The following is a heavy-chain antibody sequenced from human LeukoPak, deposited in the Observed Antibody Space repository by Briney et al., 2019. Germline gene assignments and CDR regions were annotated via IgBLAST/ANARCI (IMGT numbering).Heavy chain of an antibody. CDR3: ARPQVPLYYDISPHDAFDI. J-gene: IGHJ3*02. Sequence: SETPSLTCTVSGGSISSSSYYWGWIRQPPGKGLEWIGSIYYSGSTYYNPPLKSRVSISVDTSKNQFSLKLSSVTAADTAVYYCARPQVPLYYDISPHDAFDIWGQGTMVTVSS. V-gene: IGHV4-39*07. CDR1: GGSISSSSYY. CDR2: IYYSGST. D-gene: IGHD3-9*01.